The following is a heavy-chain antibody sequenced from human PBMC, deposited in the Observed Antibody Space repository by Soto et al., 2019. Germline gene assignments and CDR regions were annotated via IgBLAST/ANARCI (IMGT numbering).Heavy chain of an antibody. V-gene: IGHV4-34*01. J-gene: IGHJ3*02. CDR1: GGSFSGYY. D-gene: IGHD1-20*01. CDR3: ARCRRYNWNDGAFDI. Sequence: QVQLQQWGAGLLKPSETLSLTCAVYGGSFSGYYWSWIRQPPGKGLEWIGEINHSGSTNYNPSLKSRVTISVDTSKNQFSLKLSSVTAADTAVYYCARCRRYNWNDGAFDIWGQGTMVTVSS. CDR2: INHSGST.